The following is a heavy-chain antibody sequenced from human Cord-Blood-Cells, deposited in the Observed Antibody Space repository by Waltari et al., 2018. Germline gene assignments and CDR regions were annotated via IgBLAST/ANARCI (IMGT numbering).Heavy chain of an antibody. J-gene: IGHJ6*02. CDR2: IVSNDEK. Sequence: QVTLKESGPVLVKPTETLTLTCTVSGFSLSNARMGVSWIRQPPGKALEWLAHIVSNDEKSYSTPLKSRLTISKDTSKSQVVLTMTNMDPVDTATYYCARIKEAYYDFWSGYYDYYYYYYGMDVWGQGTTVTVSS. V-gene: IGHV2-26*01. CDR3: ARIKEAYYDFWSGYYDYYYYYYGMDV. CDR1: GFSLSNARMG. D-gene: IGHD3-3*01.